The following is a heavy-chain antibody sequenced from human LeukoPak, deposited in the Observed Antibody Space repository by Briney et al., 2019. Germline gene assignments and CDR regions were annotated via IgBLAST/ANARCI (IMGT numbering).Heavy chain of an antibody. V-gene: IGHV1-18*01. D-gene: IGHD2-2*02. CDR3: ARDLSSMIVVVPAAIGYYGMDV. CDR2: ISAYNGNT. Sequence: ASVKVSCKASGYTFTSYGISWVRQAPGQGLEWMGWISAYNGNTNYAQKLQGRVTMTTDTSTSTAYMELRSLRSDDTAAYYCARDLSSMIVVVPAAIGYYGMDVWGQGTTVTVSS. CDR1: GYTFTSYG. J-gene: IGHJ6*02.